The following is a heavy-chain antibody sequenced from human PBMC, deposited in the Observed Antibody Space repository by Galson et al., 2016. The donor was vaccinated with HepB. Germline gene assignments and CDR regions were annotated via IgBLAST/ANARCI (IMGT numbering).Heavy chain of an antibody. V-gene: IGHV1-18*04. Sequence: SVKVSCKASGYTFISSPISWVRQAPGQGLEWMGWINTDTGDTVSAQKLQGRVTMTTDTSTDTAYMELTSLRSDDTAAYYCARSGHCSGGACYNSYGMDVWGQGTSVTVSS. D-gene: IGHD2-15*01. CDR2: INTDTGDT. CDR3: ARSGHCSGGACYNSYGMDV. J-gene: IGHJ6*02. CDR1: GYTFISSP.